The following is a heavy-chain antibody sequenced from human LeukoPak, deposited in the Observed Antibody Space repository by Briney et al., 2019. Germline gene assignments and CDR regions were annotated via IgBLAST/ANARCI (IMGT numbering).Heavy chain of an antibody. Sequence: PSETLPLTCTVSGGSISTYYWSWIRQPPGKGLEWIGCIYYTGSANYNPSLKSRGTISVDTSKNQFSLKLSSVTAADTAVYYCARGSITVVPAFDIWGQGTMFTVSS. CDR1: GGSISTYY. CDR3: ARGSITVVPAFDI. CDR2: IYYTGSA. J-gene: IGHJ3*02. D-gene: IGHD4-23*01. V-gene: IGHV4-59*12.